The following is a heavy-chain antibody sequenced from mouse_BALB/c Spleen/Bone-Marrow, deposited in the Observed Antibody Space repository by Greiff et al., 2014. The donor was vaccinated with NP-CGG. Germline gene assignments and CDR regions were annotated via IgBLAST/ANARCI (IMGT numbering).Heavy chain of an antibody. CDR3: GRGAYGLFDY. J-gene: IGHJ2*01. D-gene: IGHD6-5*01. CDR2: FHPYDDET. Sequence: VQGVESGAALVRPGASVKMSCKAFGYPFTTYPIEWMRQNHGKSLEWIGNFHPYDDETKYNEQFKGKADLTVDKSSTTVYLELSRLTSDDSAIYYCGRGAYGLFDYWGQGTTLTVSS. V-gene: IGHV1-47*01. CDR1: GYPFTTYP.